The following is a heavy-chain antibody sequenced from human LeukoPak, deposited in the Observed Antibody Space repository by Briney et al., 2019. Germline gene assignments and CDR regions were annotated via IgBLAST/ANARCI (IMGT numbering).Heavy chain of an antibody. J-gene: IGHJ5*02. CDR2: ISPSGDIT. CDR1: GFTFSNYG. CDR3: AKDYSKTSYYGSGTYYRPNWFDP. V-gene: IGHV3-23*01. D-gene: IGHD3-10*01. Sequence: GGSLRLSCAASGFTFSNYGMNWVRQAPGKGLEWVSGISPSGDITYYADSVKGRFTISRDNSKNTLYLQMNSLRAEDTAVYYCAKDYSKTSYYGSGTYYRPNWFDPWGQGILVTVSS.